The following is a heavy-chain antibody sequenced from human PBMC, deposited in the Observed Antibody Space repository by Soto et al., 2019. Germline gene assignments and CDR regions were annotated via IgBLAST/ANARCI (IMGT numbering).Heavy chain of an antibody. J-gene: IGHJ4*02. CDR3: ARDGYCSSTSCYKDY. CDR1: GYTFTSYG. Sequence: GASVKVSCKASGYTFTSYGISWVRQAPGQGLEWMGWISAYNGNTNYAQKLQGRVTMTTDTSTSTAYMELRSLRSDDTAVYYCARDGYCSSTSCYKDYWGQGTLVTVSS. D-gene: IGHD2-2*02. V-gene: IGHV1-18*01. CDR2: ISAYNGNT.